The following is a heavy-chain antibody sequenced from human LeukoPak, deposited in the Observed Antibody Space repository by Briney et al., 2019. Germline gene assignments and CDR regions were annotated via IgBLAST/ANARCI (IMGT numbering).Heavy chain of an antibody. Sequence: GGSLRLSCAASGFSFASFAMGWVRQPPGKGLEWVSTISDSGGRTHYADSVQGRFTISRDNSKNTLYLQINNLRAEDTAIYYCDAADFWGQGILVTVSS. D-gene: IGHD6-13*01. J-gene: IGHJ4*02. CDR2: ISDSGGRT. CDR3: DAADF. V-gene: IGHV3-23*01. CDR1: GFSFASFA.